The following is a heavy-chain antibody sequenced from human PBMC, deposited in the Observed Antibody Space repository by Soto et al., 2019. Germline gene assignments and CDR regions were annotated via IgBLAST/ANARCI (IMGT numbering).Heavy chain of an antibody. CDR2: IYSSGNT. CDR3: ARNYGDYSYYYYYMDV. D-gene: IGHD4-17*01. V-gene: IGHV4-59*01. CDR1: GGSINNYY. Sequence: SETLSLTCSVSGGSINNYYWSWIRQSPGKGLEWIGYIYSSGNTNYNPSLKSRVTVSLDTSKNQFSLKLSSVTAADTAVYYCARNYGDYSYYYYYMDVWGKGTTVTVSS. J-gene: IGHJ6*03.